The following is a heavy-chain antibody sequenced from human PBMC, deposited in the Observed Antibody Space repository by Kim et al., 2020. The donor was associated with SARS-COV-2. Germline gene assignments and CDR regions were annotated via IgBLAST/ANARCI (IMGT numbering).Heavy chain of an antibody. J-gene: IGHJ5*02. CDR3: ARETSSIAARYGVWGFDP. D-gene: IGHD6-6*01. Sequence: SETLSLTCAVYGGSFSGYYWSWIRQPPGKGLEWIGEINHSGSTNYNPSLKSRVTISVDTSKNQFSLKLSSVTAADTAVYYCARETSSIAARYGVWGFDPWGQGTLVTVSS. CDR2: INHSGST. V-gene: IGHV4-34*01. CDR1: GGSFSGYY.